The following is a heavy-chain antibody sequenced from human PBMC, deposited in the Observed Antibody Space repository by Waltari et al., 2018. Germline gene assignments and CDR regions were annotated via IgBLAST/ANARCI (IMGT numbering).Heavy chain of an antibody. J-gene: IGHJ6*03. Sequence: EVQLVESGGGLVKPGGSLRLSCAASGFTFSSYSMNWVRQAPGKGLEWVSSISSSSSYIYYADSVKGRFTISRDNAKNSLYLQMNSLRAEDTAVYYCAREVVISPYYMDVWGKGTTVTVSS. D-gene: IGHD3-22*01. CDR2: ISSSSSYI. CDR1: GFTFSSYS. CDR3: AREVVISPYYMDV. V-gene: IGHV3-21*01.